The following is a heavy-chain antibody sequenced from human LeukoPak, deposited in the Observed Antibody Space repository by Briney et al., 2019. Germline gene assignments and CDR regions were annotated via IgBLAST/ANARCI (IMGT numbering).Heavy chain of an antibody. CDR1: GFTFSSYS. D-gene: IGHD1-1*01. CDR3: AKADWNDRAFDI. V-gene: IGHV3-21*04. J-gene: IGHJ3*02. Sequence: PGGSLRLSCAASGFTFSSYSMNWVRQAPGKGLEWVSSISSSSSYIYYADSVKGRFTISRDNAKNSLYLQMNSLRAEDTALYYCAKADWNDRAFDIWGQGTMVTVSS. CDR2: ISSSSSYI.